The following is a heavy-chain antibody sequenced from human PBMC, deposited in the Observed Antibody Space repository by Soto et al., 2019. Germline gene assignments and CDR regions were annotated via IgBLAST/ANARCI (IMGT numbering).Heavy chain of an antibody. J-gene: IGHJ4*02. CDR1: GFTFSNYG. V-gene: IGHV3-30*03. D-gene: IGHD6-19*01. Sequence: QVQLVESGGGVVQPGRSLRLSCAASGFTFSNYGMHWVRQAPGKGLEWVAVISYDGSNKYYADSVKGRFTISRDNSKNTPDLQMNSLRAEDTAVYYSATDFSGWYGSSEDGFWGQGTLVTVSS. CDR2: ISYDGSNK. CDR3: ATDFSGWYGSSEDGF.